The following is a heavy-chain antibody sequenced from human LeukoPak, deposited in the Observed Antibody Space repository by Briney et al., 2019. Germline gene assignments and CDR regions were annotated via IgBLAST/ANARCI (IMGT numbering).Heavy chain of an antibody. D-gene: IGHD6-6*01. CDR2: INPSGGST. CDR3: ARDRYSSSSDYYYYYMDV. CDR1: GYTFTSYY. V-gene: IGHV1-46*01. J-gene: IGHJ6*03. Sequence: ASVKVSCKAPGYTFTSYYMHWVRQAPGQGLEWMGIINPSGGSTSYAQRFQGRVTMTRDMSTSTVYMELSSLRSEDTAVYYCARDRYSSSSDYYYYYMDVRGKGTTVTVSS.